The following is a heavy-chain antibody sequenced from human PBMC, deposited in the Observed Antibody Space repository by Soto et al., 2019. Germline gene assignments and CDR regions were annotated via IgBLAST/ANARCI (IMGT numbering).Heavy chain of an antibody. CDR1: GDSVSRNSAA. D-gene: IGHD1-1*01. Sequence: SQTLSLTCAISGDSVSRNSAAWNWIRQSPSRRLEWLGRTYYRSKWYNDYAVSVKSRITINPDTSKDQFSLQLNSVTPEDTAVYYCAREAGTTYYFDYWGQGTLVTVSS. J-gene: IGHJ4*02. CDR3: AREAGTTYYFDY. CDR2: TYYRSKWYN. V-gene: IGHV6-1*01.